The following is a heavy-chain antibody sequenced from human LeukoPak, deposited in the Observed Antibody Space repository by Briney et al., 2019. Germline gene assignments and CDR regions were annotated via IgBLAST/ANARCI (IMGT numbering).Heavy chain of an antibody. V-gene: IGHV3-74*01. J-gene: IGHJ6*04. CDR2: INSDGSST. CDR1: GFTFSSYA. D-gene: IGHD3-10*02. Sequence: PGGSLRLSCAASGFTFSSYAMSWVRQAPGKGLVRVSRINSDGSSTSYADSVKGRFTISRDNAKNSLYLQMNSLRAEDTAVYYCAELGITMIGGVWGKGTTVTISS. CDR3: AELGITMIGGV.